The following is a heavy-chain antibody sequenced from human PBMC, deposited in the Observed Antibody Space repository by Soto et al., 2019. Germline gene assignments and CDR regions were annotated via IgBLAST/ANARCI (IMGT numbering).Heavy chain of an antibody. J-gene: IGHJ3*02. D-gene: IGHD4-17*01. Sequence: SETLSLTCTVSGGSITSHYWSWIRQPPGKGLEWIGEINHSGSTNYNPSLKSRVTISVDTSKNQFSLKLSSVTAADTAVYYCASYGDSPRVAFDIWGQGTRVTVSS. CDR2: INHSGST. V-gene: IGHV4-34*01. CDR3: ASYGDSPRVAFDI. CDR1: GGSITSHY.